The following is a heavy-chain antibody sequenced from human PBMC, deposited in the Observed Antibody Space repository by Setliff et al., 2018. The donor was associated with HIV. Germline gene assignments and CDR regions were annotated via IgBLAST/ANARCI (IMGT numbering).Heavy chain of an antibody. Sequence: GGSLRLSCAASGFTFSSYVMHWVRQAPGKGLEWVAVIWYDGSNKYYADSVKGRFTISRDNSKNTLYLQMNSLRVEDTAVYYCARDLGYTYGHFDYWGQGTLVTVSS. CDR2: IWYDGSNK. CDR1: GFTFSSYV. V-gene: IGHV3-33*01. CDR3: ARDLGYTYGHFDY. J-gene: IGHJ4*02. D-gene: IGHD5-18*01.